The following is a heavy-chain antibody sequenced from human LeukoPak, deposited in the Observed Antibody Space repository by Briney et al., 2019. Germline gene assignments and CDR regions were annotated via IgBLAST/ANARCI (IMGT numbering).Heavy chain of an antibody. CDR3: ARVLGNSSGYYGLVDY. Sequence: SQTLSLTCTVSGGSISSGDYYWSWIRQAPGKGLEWIGYLYYSGSTYYNPSLKSRVTISVDTSKNQFSLKLSSVTAADTAVYYCARVLGNSSGYYGLVDYWGQGTLVTVSS. CDR2: LYYSGST. V-gene: IGHV4-30-4*01. J-gene: IGHJ4*02. D-gene: IGHD3-22*01. CDR1: GGSISSGDYY.